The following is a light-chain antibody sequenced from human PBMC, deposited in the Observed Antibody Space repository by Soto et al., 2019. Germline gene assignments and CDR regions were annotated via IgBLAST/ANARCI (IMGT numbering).Light chain of an antibody. CDR1: QSISGW. CDR3: QQYNSYWT. J-gene: IGKJ1*01. Sequence: DIQMTQSPSTLSASVGDRVTITCRASQSISGWLAWYQQKPGKAPKLLIYKASGLESGVPSRFSGSGYGTEFTLTISSLQPDDFATYYCQQYNSYWTFGRGTKVDIK. CDR2: KAS. V-gene: IGKV1-5*03.